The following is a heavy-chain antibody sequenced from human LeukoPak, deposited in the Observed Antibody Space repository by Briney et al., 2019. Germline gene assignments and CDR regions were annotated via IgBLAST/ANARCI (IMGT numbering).Heavy chain of an antibody. CDR2: IYSSGTT. V-gene: IGHV4-4*07. CDR3: ACGVAAAGWLYFDY. D-gene: IGHD6-13*01. CDR1: GGSITSYY. Sequence: SETLSLTCTVSGGSITSYYWSWLRQPAGKGLEWIGRIYSSGTTNYDPSLKSRVTMSIDTTQFSLKLSSVTAADTAVYFCACGVAAAGWLYFDYWGQGSLVTVSS. J-gene: IGHJ4*02.